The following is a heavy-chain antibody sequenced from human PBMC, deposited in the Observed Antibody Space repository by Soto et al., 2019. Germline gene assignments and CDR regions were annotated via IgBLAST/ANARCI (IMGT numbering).Heavy chain of an antibody. CDR3: AHSLVPHCGSRGAFDY. CDR1: GFSLSTSGVG. D-gene: IGHD6-6*01. Sequence: QITLKESGPTLVKPTQTLTLTCTFSGFSLSTSGVGVGWIRQPPGKALEWLALIYWNDDKRYSPSLKSRLTITTDTSKNPVVLTMTNNDPVDTATYYCAHSLVPHCGSRGAFDYWGQGTLVTVSS. V-gene: IGHV2-5*01. J-gene: IGHJ4*02. CDR2: IYWNDDK.